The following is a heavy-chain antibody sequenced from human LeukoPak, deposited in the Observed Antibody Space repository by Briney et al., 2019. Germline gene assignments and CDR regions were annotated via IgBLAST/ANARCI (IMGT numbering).Heavy chain of an antibody. Sequence: GGSLRLSCAASGFTFSSYWMHWVRQAPGKGLEWVAVISYDGSNKYYADSVKGRFTISRDNSKNTLYLQMNSLRAEDTAVYYCARGRYCSSISCRTELDYWGQGTLVTVSS. CDR3: ARGRYCSSISCRTELDY. D-gene: IGHD2-2*01. CDR1: GFTFSSYW. V-gene: IGHV3-30*03. CDR2: ISYDGSNK. J-gene: IGHJ4*02.